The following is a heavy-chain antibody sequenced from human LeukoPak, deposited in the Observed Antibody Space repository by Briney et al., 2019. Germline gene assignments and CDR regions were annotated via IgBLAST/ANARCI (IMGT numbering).Heavy chain of an antibody. CDR2: INPNSGGT. CDR1: GYTFTGYY. J-gene: IGHJ6*03. CDR3: ARGGITMVRGVIWNYYYYMDV. Sequence: GASVKVSCKASGYTFTGYYMHWVRQAPGQGLEWMGWINPNSGGTNYAQKFQGRVTMTRDTSISTAYMELSRLRSDDTAVYYCARGGITMVRGVIWNYYYYMDVWGKGTTVTISS. D-gene: IGHD3-10*01. V-gene: IGHV1-2*02.